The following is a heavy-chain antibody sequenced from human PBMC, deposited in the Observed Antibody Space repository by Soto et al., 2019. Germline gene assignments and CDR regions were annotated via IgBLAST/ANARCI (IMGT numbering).Heavy chain of an antibody. D-gene: IGHD4-17*01. CDR3: ARNYGGNSDPFDY. J-gene: IGHJ4*02. V-gene: IGHV1-69*06. CDR1: GGTFSSYA. Sequence: SVKVSCKASGGTFSSYAISWVRQAPGQGLEWMGGIIPIFGTANYAQKFQGRVTITADKSTSTAYMELSSLRSEDTAVYYCARNYGGNSDPFDYWGQGTPVTVSS. CDR2: IIPIFGTA.